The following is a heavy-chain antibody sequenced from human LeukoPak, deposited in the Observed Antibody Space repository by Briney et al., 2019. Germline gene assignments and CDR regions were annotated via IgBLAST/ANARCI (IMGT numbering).Heavy chain of an antibody. CDR3: ARGSSIAVAGNYFDY. D-gene: IGHD6-19*01. CDR2: ISAYNDNT. Sequence: ASVKVSCKASAYTFTSYGVSWVRQAPGQGLEWVGWISAYNDNTNYAQNLQGRVTMTTGTSTSTTYMELRSLRSDDTAVYYCARGSSIAVAGNYFDYWGQGTLVTVSS. V-gene: IGHV1-18*01. J-gene: IGHJ4*02. CDR1: AYTFTSYG.